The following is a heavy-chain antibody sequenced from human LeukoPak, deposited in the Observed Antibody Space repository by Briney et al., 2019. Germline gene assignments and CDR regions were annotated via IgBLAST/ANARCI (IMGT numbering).Heavy chain of an antibody. CDR1: GGTFSSYA. J-gene: IGHJ6*02. V-gene: IGHV1-69*04. Sequence: ASVKVSCKASGGTFSSYAISWVRQAPGQGLEWMGRIIPILGIANYAQKFQGRVTITADKSTSTAYMELSSLRSEDTAVYYCARPPFFDGMDVWGQGTTVTVSS. CDR3: ARPPFFDGMDV. CDR2: IIPILGIA. D-gene: IGHD3-3*02.